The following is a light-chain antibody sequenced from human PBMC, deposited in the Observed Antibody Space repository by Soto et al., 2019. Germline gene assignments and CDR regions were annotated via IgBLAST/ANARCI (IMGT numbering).Light chain of an antibody. Sequence: QSALTQPASVSGPPGQSITISCTGTSSDVGAYNYVSWYQHHPGKAPRLVIYDVTNRPSGISDRFSGSKSGNTAFLTISGLLAEEEADYYCTSYTSTSTYVVGTGTKVTV. V-gene: IGLV2-14*01. J-gene: IGLJ1*01. CDR2: DVT. CDR1: SSDVGAYNY. CDR3: TSYTSTSTYV.